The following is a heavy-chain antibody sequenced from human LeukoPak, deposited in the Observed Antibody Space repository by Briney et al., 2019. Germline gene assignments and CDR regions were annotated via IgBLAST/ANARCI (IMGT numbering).Heavy chain of an antibody. CDR1: GFTFSSYA. CDR3: AKDGSSGYYPYAFDI. CDR2: ISGSGGTT. D-gene: IGHD3-22*01. J-gene: IGHJ3*02. V-gene: IGHV3-23*01. Sequence: GGSLRLSCAASGFTFSSYAMSWVRQAPGKGLEWVSGISGSGGTTYYADSVKGRFTISRDNSKNTVYLQMNSLRAEDTAVYYCAKDGSSGYYPYAFDIWGQGTKVTVSS.